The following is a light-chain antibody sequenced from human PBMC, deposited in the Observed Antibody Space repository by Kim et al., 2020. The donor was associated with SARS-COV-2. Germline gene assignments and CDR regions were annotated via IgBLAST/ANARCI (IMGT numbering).Light chain of an antibody. J-gene: IGKJ4*01. Sequence: VSRGEGATLSCRASQFVSANLAWYQKKPGQPPRRLIYAASVRATGIPARFSGNVSGTEFTLTIASLQSEDFAVYYCQQYHTWPRSFGGGTKVDIK. CDR2: AAS. CDR3: QQYHTWPRS. V-gene: IGKV3-15*01. CDR1: QFVSAN.